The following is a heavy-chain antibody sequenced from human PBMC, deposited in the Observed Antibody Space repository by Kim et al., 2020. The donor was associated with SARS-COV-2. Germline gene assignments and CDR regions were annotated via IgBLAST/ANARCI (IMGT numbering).Heavy chain of an antibody. J-gene: IGHJ4*02. Sequence: GGSLRLSCAASGFTFSSYAMHWVRQAPGKGLEWVAVISYDGSNKYYADSVKGRFTISRDNSKNTLYLQMNSLRAEDTSVYYCAILTGIAAAGTGYYWGQG. V-gene: IGHV3-30*04. D-gene: IGHD6-13*01. CDR3: AILTGIAAAGTGYY. CDR2: ISYDGSNK. CDR1: GFTFSSYA.